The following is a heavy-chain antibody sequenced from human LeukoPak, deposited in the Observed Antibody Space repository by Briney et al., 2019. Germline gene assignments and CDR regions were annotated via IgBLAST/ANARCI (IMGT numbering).Heavy chain of an antibody. CDR3: ARDGVLEWLGEYPHYFDY. J-gene: IGHJ4*02. CDR1: GFTFSSYW. D-gene: IGHD3-10*01. Sequence: GGSLRLSCAASGFTFSSYWMSWVRQAPGKGLEWVANIKQDGSEKYYVDSVKGRFTISRDNAKNSLYLQMNSLRAEDMAVYYCARDGVLEWLGEYPHYFDYWGQGTLVTVSS. V-gene: IGHV3-7*03. CDR2: IKQDGSEK.